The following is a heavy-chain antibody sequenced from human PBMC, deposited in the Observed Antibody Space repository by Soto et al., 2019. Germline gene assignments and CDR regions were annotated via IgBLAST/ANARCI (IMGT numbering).Heavy chain of an antibody. D-gene: IGHD7-27*01. V-gene: IGHV3-30*18. CDR2: ISYDGSNK. CDR1: GFTFSSYG. CDR3: AKDLGHGGRGAFDI. Sequence: QVQLVESGGGVVQPGRSLRLSWAASGFTFSSYGMHWVRQAPGKGLVWVALISYDGSNKYYADSVKGRFTISRDNSKNTLYLQMNSLRTEYTAVYYCAKDLGHGGRGAFDIWGQGTMVTVSS. J-gene: IGHJ3*02.